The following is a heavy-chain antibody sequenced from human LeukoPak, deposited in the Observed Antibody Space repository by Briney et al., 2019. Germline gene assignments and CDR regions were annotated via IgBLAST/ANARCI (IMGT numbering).Heavy chain of an antibody. CDR2: MNPNSGNT. V-gene: IGHV1-8*01. J-gene: IGHJ4*02. Sequence: DINWVRQATGQGLEWMGWMNPNSGNTGYVQKFQGRVTMTRNISISTAYMEVSGLRSEDTAVYYCARVGGSGNYYNYWGQGTLVTVSS. CDR3: ARVGGSGNYYNY. CDR1: D. D-gene: IGHD3-10*01.